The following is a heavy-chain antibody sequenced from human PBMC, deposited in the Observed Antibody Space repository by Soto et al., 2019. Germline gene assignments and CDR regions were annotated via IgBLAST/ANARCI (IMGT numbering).Heavy chain of an antibody. CDR3: ARQGNSGWSDY. D-gene: IGHD6-19*01. J-gene: IGHJ4*02. CDR2: IYYSGRT. CDR1: GGSISSTSYY. Sequence: SESLSLTCTVAGGSISSTSYYWGWIRQPPGKGLEWIGSIYYSGRTYYNPSLKSRVTISVDTSKNQFSLKLSSVTAADTAVYYCARQGNSGWSDYWGQGTLVTVSS. V-gene: IGHV4-39*01.